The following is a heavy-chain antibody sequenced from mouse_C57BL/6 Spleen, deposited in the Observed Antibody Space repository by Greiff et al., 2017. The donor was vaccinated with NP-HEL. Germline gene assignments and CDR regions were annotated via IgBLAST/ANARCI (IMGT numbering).Heavy chain of an antibody. Sequence: EVQLQQSGPELVKPGASVKISCKASGYTFTDYYMNWVNQSHGKSLEWIGDINPNNGGTSYNQKFKGKATLTGDKSSSTANIELRSLTSEESAVYYCARYPFTTGGAMDYWGQGTSVTVSS. CDR1: GYTFTDYY. V-gene: IGHV1-26*01. D-gene: IGHD1-1*01. J-gene: IGHJ4*01. CDR3: ARYPFTTGGAMDY. CDR2: INPNNGGT.